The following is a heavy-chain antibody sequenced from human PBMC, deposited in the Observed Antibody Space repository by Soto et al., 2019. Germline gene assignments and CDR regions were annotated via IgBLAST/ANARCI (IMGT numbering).Heavy chain of an antibody. CDR2: IIPILGIA. V-gene: IGHV1-69*02. CDR1: GGTFISYT. CDR3: ARRQWRGGGTDY. J-gene: IGHJ4*02. Sequence: QVQLVQSGAEVKKPGSSVKVSCKASGGTFISYTISWVRQAPGQGLEWMGRIIPILGIANYAQKFQGRVTITADKSTSTAYMELSSLRSEDTAVYYCARRQWRGGGTDYWGQGTLVTVSS. D-gene: IGHD6-19*01.